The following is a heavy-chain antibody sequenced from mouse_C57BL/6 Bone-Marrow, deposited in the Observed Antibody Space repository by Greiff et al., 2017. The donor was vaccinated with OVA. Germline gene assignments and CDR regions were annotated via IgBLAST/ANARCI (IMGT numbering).Heavy chain of an antibody. J-gene: IGHJ4*01. V-gene: IGHV2-5*01. CDR1: GFSLTSYG. Sequence: QVQLQQSGPGLVQPSQSLSITCTVSGFSLTSYGVHWVRQSPGKGLEWLGVIWRGGSTDYNAAFMSRLSITKDNSKSQVFFKMNSLQADDTAIYYCAKRGLLRRGYAMDYWGQGTSVTVSS. CDR2: IWRGGST. D-gene: IGHD1-1*01. CDR3: AKRGLLRRGYAMDY.